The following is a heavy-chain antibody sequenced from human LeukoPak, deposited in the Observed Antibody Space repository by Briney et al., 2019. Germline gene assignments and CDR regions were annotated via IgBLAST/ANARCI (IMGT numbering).Heavy chain of an antibody. CDR3: ARGSGYSSGYDY. CDR1: GGSISSSSYY. Sequence: PSETLSLTCTVSGGSISSSSYYWGWIRQPPGKGLEWIGGIYHSGSTYYNPSLKSRVTISVDTSKNQFSLKLSSVTAADTAVYYCARGSGYSSGYDYWGQGTLVTVSS. J-gene: IGHJ4*02. CDR2: IYHSGST. D-gene: IGHD6-19*01. V-gene: IGHV4-39*07.